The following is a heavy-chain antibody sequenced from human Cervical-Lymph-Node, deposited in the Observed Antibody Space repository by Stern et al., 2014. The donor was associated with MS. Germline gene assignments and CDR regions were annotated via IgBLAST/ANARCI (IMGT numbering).Heavy chain of an antibody. CDR2: ISSSADTM. Sequence: VQLVESGGGLVRPGGSLRLSCAASGFTFSDYYMTWIRQAPGKGLEWLAYISSSADTMYYADSVKGRFIISRDNAENSLYLQMNSLRAEDTAVYYCARGRVSYNGMDVWGQGTTVTVS. J-gene: IGHJ6*02. CDR1: GFTFSDYY. CDR3: ARGRVSYNGMDV. V-gene: IGHV3-11*01. D-gene: IGHD3-10*01.